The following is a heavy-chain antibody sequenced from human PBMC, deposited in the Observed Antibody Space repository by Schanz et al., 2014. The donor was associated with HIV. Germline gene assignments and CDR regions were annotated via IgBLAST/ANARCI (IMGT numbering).Heavy chain of an antibody. CDR2: ISDTGTT. CDR3: ARGMGLRWFGELRGPFDN. D-gene: IGHD3-10*01. Sequence: EWMGYISDTGTTSYITPLKSRLTISVDTSKNQFSLRLSSVTAADTAVYYCARGMGLRWFGELRGPFDNWGPGILVTVSS. J-gene: IGHJ4*02. V-gene: IGHV4-31*02.